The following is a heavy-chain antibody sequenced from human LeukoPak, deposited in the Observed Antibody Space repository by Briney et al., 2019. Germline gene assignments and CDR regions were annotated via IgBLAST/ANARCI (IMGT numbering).Heavy chain of an antibody. J-gene: IGHJ4*02. Sequence: GGSLRLSCAASGFTFSNAWISWVRQAPGKGLEWVGRIKSKTDGGTTDYAAPVKGRFTISRDDSKNTLYLQMNSLKTEDTAVYYCTTAIRRYCSGGSCYSDWGQGTLVTVSS. V-gene: IGHV3-15*01. CDR3: TTAIRRYCSGGSCYSD. D-gene: IGHD2-15*01. CDR1: GFTFSNAW. CDR2: IKSKTDGGTT.